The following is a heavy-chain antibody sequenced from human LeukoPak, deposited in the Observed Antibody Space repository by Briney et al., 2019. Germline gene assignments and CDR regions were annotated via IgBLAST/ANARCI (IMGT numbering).Heavy chain of an antibody. D-gene: IGHD2-2*01. V-gene: IGHV1-2*01. CDR1: GYTFTSYD. Sequence: ASVTVSCKASGYTFTSYDINWVRQAPGQGLEWMGWINPNSGGTNYAQKFQGRVTITRDTSISTAYMELSRLRSDDRVVYYCARARVPRRNWFDPWGQGTLVTVSS. J-gene: IGHJ5*02. CDR2: INPNSGGT. CDR3: ARARVPRRNWFDP.